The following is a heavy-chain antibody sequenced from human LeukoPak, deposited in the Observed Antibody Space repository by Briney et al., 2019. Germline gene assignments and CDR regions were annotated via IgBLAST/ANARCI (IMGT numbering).Heavy chain of an antibody. CDR2: ISGSGDRT. D-gene: IGHD6-13*01. CDR3: AIREPIGY. J-gene: IGHJ4*02. V-gene: IGHV3-23*01. Sequence: PGGSLRLSCAASGFTFSSYGMHWVRQAPGKGPEWVSAISGSGDRTDYADSVRGRFTISRDNSKSTLYLQMNSLRVEDTAIYYCAIREPIGYWGQGSLVTVSP. CDR1: GFTFSSYG.